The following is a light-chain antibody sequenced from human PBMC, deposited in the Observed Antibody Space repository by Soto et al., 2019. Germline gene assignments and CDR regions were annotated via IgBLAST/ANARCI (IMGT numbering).Light chain of an antibody. V-gene: IGKV2-30*01. J-gene: IGKJ1*01. CDR2: KVS. CDR1: HVLVYSDGSTY. CDR3: MQFTHWPWT. Sequence: DVVMTQSPLYVPVTLGQPASISCSSRHVLVYSDGSTYLNWFQQRPGQSPRXLIYKVSNRDSGVPDRSSGSGSGTDCTLKISRVEAEDVGVYYCMQFTHWPWTLGQGTKVDIK.